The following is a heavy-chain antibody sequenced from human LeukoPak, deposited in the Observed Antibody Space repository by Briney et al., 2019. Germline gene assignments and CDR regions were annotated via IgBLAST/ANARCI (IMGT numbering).Heavy chain of an antibody. CDR3: AREGPRISGSPRY. CDR1: GYTFTGCY. CDR2: INPNSGGT. V-gene: IGHV1-2*02. D-gene: IGHD1-26*01. J-gene: IGHJ4*02. Sequence: ASVKVSCKASGYTFTGCYMHWVRQAPGQRLEWMGWINPNSGGTNYAQKFKGRVTMTRDTSISTAYMELSRLRSDDTAVYYCAREGPRISGSPRYWGQGTLVTVSS.